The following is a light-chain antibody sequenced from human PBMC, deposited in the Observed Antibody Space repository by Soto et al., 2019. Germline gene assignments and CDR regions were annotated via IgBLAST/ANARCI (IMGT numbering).Light chain of an antibody. CDR2: LGS. Sequence: DIVMTQSPLSMPVTPGEPASISCRSNQSLLYSNGYNSVDWYLQKPGQPPQLLIFLGSSRASGVPDRFNGSGSGTDFTLRITTVEAEDVAVYYCMQVLQTPLTFGGGTKLEIK. V-gene: IGKV2-28*01. J-gene: IGKJ4*01. CDR3: MQVLQTPLT. CDR1: QSLLYSNGYNS.